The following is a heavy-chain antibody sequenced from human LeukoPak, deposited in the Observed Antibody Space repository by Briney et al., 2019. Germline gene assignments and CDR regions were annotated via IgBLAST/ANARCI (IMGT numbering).Heavy chain of an antibody. V-gene: IGHV3-7*03. CDR1: GFTFSSYA. Sequence: PGGSLRLSCAASGFTFSSYAMNWARQAPGKGLEWVASINHNGNVNYYVDSVKGRFTISRDNAKNSLYLQMSNLRAEDTAVYFCARGGGSDVWGQGATVTVSS. CDR3: ARGGGSDV. D-gene: IGHD2-15*01. J-gene: IGHJ6*02. CDR2: INHNGNVN.